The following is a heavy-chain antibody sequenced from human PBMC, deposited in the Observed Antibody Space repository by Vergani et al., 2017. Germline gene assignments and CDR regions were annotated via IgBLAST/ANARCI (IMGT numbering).Heavy chain of an antibody. J-gene: IGHJ5*02. CDR1: GYSITSGYY. V-gene: IGHV4-38-2*01. CDR2: IYHTGSA. CDR3: VRTVARWFGETKDGGWFDP. D-gene: IGHD3-10*01. Sequence: QVQLLESGPGLLKPSETLSLTCSVSGYSITSGYYWGWIRQSPGRGLEWIGSIYHTGSAYYNPSLKSRVTVSVDTSMNQVSLKLNSVPAADTAVYYCVRTVARWFGETKDGGWFDPWGQGTLVTVTS.